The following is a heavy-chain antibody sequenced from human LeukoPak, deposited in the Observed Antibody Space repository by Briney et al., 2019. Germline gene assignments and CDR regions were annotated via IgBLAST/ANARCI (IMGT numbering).Heavy chain of an antibody. CDR2: INPNSGGT. CDR3: ARRCDTSSYYTYYFDY. J-gene: IGHJ4*02. D-gene: IGHD3-22*01. CDR1: GYTFTAYY. V-gene: IGHV1-2*02. Sequence: ASVKVSCKASGYTFTAYYIHWVRQAPGQGLEWMGWINPNSGGTNYAQKFQGRVTMTRDTSISTAYMELSRLRSDDTAVYFCARRCDTSSYYTYYFDYWGQGTLVAVSS.